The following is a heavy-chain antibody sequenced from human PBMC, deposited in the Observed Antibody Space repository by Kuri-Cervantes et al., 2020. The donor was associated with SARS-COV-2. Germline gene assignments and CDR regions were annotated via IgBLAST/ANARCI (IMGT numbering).Heavy chain of an antibody. CDR1: GFTFSSYA. V-gene: IGHV3-30-3*01. D-gene: IGHD5-12*01. J-gene: IGHJ5*02. CDR3: AKGGSILATINRWASS. Sequence: LSLTCAASGFTFSSYAMHWVRQAPGKGLEWVAVISYDGSNKYYADSVKGRFTISRDDSKNTLYLQMNSLRAEDTAVYYCAKGGSILATINRWASSWGQGTLVTVSS. CDR2: ISYDGSNK.